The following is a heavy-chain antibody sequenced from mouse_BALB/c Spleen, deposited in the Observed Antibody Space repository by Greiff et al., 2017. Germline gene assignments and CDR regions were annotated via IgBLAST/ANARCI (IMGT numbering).Heavy chain of an antibody. CDR2: IDPANGNT. J-gene: IGHJ4*01. Sequence: VQLQQSGAELVKPGASVKLSCTASGFNIKDTYMHWVKQRPEQGLEWIGRIDPANGNTKYDPKFHGKATITADTSSNTAYLQLSILTSEDTAVYCCARQVDYWGQGTSVTVSS. CDR1: GFNIKDTY. V-gene: IGHV14-3*02. CDR3: ARQVDY.